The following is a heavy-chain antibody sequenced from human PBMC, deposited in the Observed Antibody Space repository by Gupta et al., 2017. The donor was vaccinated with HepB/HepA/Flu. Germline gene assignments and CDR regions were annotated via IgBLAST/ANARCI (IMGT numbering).Heavy chain of an antibody. CDR2: INWNGGST. D-gene: IGHD3-3*01. V-gene: IGHV3-20*01. J-gene: IGHJ4*02. CDR3: ARVPSYEFWSGPEDY. CDR1: GFPIDDYG. Sequence: EVQLVASGGGVVRPGGSVRLSCAASGFPIDDYGLSWVRQAPGKGLEGVSGINWNGGSTGYADSVKGRFTISRDNAKNSLYLQMNSLRAEDTALYHCARVPSYEFWSGPEDYWGQGTLVTVSS.